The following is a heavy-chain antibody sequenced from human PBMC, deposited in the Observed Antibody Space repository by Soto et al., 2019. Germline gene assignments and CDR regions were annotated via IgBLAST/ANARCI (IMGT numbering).Heavy chain of an antibody. CDR3: ARHAKGADVIHIAAAAPKRIDY. D-gene: IGHD6-13*01. V-gene: IGHV5-10-1*01. CDR2: IDPSDSYT. CDR1: GYSFTSYW. J-gene: IGHJ4*02. Sequence: PGESLKISCKGSGYSFTSYWISRVRQMPGKGLEWMGRIDPSDSYTNYSPSFQGHVTISADKSISTAYLQWSSLKASDTAMYYCARHAKGADVIHIAAAAPKRIDYWAQRTLVTVST.